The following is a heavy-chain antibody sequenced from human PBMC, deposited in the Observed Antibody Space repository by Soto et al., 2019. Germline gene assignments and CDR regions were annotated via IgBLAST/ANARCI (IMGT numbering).Heavy chain of an antibody. CDR3: ARAPHYYFGSGSYSFYYYGMDV. J-gene: IGHJ6*02. V-gene: IGHV4-34*01. CDR2: INHSGST. D-gene: IGHD3-10*01. Sequence: SETLSLTCTVYGGSFSGYYWIWIRQPPGKGLEWIGEINHSGSTNYNPSLKSRVTISVDTSKNQFSLILSSVTAADTAVYYCARAPHYYFGSGSYSFYYYGMDVWGQGTTVTVSS. CDR1: GGSFSGYY.